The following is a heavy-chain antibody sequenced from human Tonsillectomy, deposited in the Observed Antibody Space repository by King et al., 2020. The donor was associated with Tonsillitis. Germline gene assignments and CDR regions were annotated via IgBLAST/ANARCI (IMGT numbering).Heavy chain of an antibody. Sequence: VQLVESGGGWVQPGGPLDSPVQPSGLPLINMGSTWFGKPPGKGREWLAVIWLVGTNNYNLHSVKGRFPISRDNSKNTRYLQMNSLRAEDTAVYYCARASVPGIDYYYYGMDVWGQGTTVTVSS. J-gene: IGHJ6*02. CDR2: IWLVGTNN. CDR3: ARASVPGIDYYYYGMDV. D-gene: IGHD1-26*01. CDR1: GLPLINMG. V-gene: IGHV3-33*08.